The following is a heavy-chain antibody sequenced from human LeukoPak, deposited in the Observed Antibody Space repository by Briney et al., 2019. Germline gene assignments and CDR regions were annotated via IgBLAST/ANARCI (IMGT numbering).Heavy chain of an antibody. CDR2: ISYDGSNK. CDR1: GFTFSSYG. D-gene: IGHD3-16*02. Sequence: GMSLRLSCAASGFTFSSYGMHWVRQAPGKGLEWVAVISYDGSNKYYADSVKGRFTISRDNSKNTLYLQMNSLRAEDTAVYYCAKDRYDYIWGSYPMAPDYWGQGTLVTVSS. J-gene: IGHJ4*02. V-gene: IGHV3-30*18. CDR3: AKDRYDYIWGSYPMAPDY.